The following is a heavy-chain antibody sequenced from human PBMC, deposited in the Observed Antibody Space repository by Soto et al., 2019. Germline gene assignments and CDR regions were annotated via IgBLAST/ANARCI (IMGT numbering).Heavy chain of an antibody. J-gene: IGHJ4*01. D-gene: IGHD5-18*01. Sequence: PVGSLRLSCIASGFTFSTSAMHWVRQSPGKGLEWVAVIWYDGSNKYYADSVKGRFTISRDNSRNTVYLQLNSLGAEDTAVYYCAIPPLEYTYGQDYYFEYWGHGTLVTVSS. CDR1: GFTFSTSA. V-gene: IGHV3-33*01. CDR2: IWYDGSNK. CDR3: AIPPLEYTYGQDYYFEY.